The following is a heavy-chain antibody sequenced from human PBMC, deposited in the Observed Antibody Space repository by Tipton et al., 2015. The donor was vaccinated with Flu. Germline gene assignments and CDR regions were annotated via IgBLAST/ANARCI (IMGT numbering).Heavy chain of an antibody. CDR2: IYPSGTT. CDR3: ARLSYYDVDLKNFYFDY. Sequence: TLSLTCTVSNGSIRSTNYFCAWIRQPPGKGLELIGSIYPSGTTYYNPSLKSRVTISVDTSKSQFSLKLRSVTAADTAVYYCARLSYYDVDLKNFYFDYWGQGALVTVSS. CDR1: NGSIRSTNYF. V-gene: IGHV4-39*01. D-gene: IGHD3-10*02. J-gene: IGHJ4*02.